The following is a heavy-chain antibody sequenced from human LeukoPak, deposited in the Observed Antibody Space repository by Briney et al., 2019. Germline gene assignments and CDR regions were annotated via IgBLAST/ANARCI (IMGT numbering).Heavy chain of an antibody. V-gene: IGHV3-21*04. Sequence: GGSLRLSCSASGFIFDNYGMNWVRQAPGKGLEWVSSISTSSIYIFYADSVKGRFTISRDTSKNTLYLQMNSLRAEDTAVYYCAKDYGSGSPHEGDYFDYWGQGTLVTVSS. CDR3: AKDYGSGSPHEGDYFDY. D-gene: IGHD3-10*01. CDR1: GFIFDNYG. J-gene: IGHJ4*02. CDR2: ISTSSIYI.